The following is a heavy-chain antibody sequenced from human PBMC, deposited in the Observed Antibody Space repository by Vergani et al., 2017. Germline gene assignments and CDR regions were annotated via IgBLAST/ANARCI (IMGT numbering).Heavy chain of an antibody. D-gene: IGHD2-21*02. CDR1: GFTVSSNY. J-gene: IGHJ4*02. CDR2: IYSGGST. CDR3: ARESYGGGDCYFDY. Sequence: EVQLVESGGGLVQPGGSLRLSCAASGFTVSSNYMSWVRQAPGKGLEWVSVIYSGGSTYYADSVKGRFTISRDNSKNTLYLQMSCLRAEDTAVYYCARESYGGGDCYFDYWGQGTLVTVSS. V-gene: IGHV3-66*02.